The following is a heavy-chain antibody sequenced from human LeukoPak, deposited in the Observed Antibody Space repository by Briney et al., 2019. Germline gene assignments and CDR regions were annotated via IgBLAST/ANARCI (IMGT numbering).Heavy chain of an antibody. J-gene: IGHJ6*02. CDR1: GFTFSSYG. D-gene: IGHD3-3*02. CDR2: IWYDGSNK. Sequence: GGSLRLSCAASGFTFSSYGMHWVRQAPGKGLEWVAVIWYDGSNKYYADSVKGRFTISRDNSKNTLYLQMNSLRAEDTAVYYCAREWHSYYYGMDVWGQGTTVTVSS. CDR3: AREWHSYYYGMDV. V-gene: IGHV3-33*01.